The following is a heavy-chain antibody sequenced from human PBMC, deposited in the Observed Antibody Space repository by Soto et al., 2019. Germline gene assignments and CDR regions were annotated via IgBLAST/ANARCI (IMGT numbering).Heavy chain of an antibody. J-gene: IGHJ5*02. CDR3: ARPVTIFGVEKAWFDP. Sequence: AASVKVSCKASGGTFSSYAISWVRQAPGQGLEWMGGIIPIFGTANYAQKFQGRVTITADESTSTAYMELSSLRSEDTAVYYCARPVTIFGVEKAWFDPWGQGTLVTVS. CDR1: GGTFSSYA. CDR2: IIPIFGTA. V-gene: IGHV1-69*13. D-gene: IGHD3-3*01.